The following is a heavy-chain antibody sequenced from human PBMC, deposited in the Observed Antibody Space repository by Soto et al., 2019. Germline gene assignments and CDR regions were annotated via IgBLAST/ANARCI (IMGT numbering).Heavy chain of an antibody. CDR1: GGSIKVGGYY. V-gene: IGHV4-39*01. CDR2: IYYSGTT. Sequence: SETLSLTCTVSGGSIKVGGYYWGWIRQPPGKGLEWVATIYYSGTTYYNPSLKSRLTISLDTSRNQFSLDLTSVTAADTAVYYCALLAYSHYSTWGQGTLVTVS. D-gene: IGHD5-12*01. J-gene: IGHJ4*02. CDR3: ALLAYSHYST.